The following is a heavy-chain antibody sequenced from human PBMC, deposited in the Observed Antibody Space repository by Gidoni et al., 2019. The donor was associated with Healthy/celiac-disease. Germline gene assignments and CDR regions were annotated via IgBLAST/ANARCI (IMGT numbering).Heavy chain of an antibody. CDR1: GFTFSSYS. J-gene: IGHJ5*02. CDR2: ISSSSSYI. Sequence: EVQLVESGGGLVKPGGSLILSCAASGFTFSSYSMNWVRQAPGKGVELVSSISSSSSYIYYADSVKGRFTISRDNAKNSLYLQMNSLRAEDTAVYYCARDQSYSNYANWFDPWGQGTLVTVSS. CDR3: ARDQSYSNYANWFDP. V-gene: IGHV3-21*01. D-gene: IGHD4-4*01.